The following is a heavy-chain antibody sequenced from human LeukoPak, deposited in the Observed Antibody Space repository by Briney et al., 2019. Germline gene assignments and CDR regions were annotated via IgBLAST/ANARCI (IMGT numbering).Heavy chain of an antibody. D-gene: IGHD2-15*01. CDR3: AREAVVADPPY. CDR1: GFTFSSYS. Sequence: GGSLRLSCAASGFTFSSYSMNWVRQAPGKGLEWVSSISGSSSYIYYAESVRGRFTISRDNAKNSLYLQMNSLRAEDTPVYYCAREAVVADPPYWGQGTLVTVSS. V-gene: IGHV3-21*01. J-gene: IGHJ4*02. CDR2: ISGSSSYI.